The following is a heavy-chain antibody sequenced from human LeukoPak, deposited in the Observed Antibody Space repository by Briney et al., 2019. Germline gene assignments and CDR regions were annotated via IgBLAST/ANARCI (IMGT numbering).Heavy chain of an antibody. V-gene: IGHV1-69*04. J-gene: IGHJ4*02. CDR2: IIPILGIA. CDR3: AREQPDSSGWFYFDY. CDR1: GGTFSSYA. Sequence: SVNVSCEASGGTFSSYAISWVRQAPGQGLEWMGRIIPILGIANYAQKFQGRVTITADKSTSTAYMELSSLRSEDTAVYYCAREQPDSSGWFYFDYWGQGTLVTVSS. D-gene: IGHD6-19*01.